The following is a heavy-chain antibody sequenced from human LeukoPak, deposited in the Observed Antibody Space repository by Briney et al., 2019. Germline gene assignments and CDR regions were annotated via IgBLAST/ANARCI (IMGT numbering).Heavy chain of an antibody. CDR3: ARVSYQEGVDY. J-gene: IGHJ4*02. Sequence: SETLSLTCTVSGGSISSGSYYWSWIRRPAGKGLEWIGRIYTSGSTTYNSSLKSRATISLDTSKNHFSLRLSSVTAADTAVYYCARVSYQEGVDYWGQGTLVTVSS. V-gene: IGHV4-61*02. CDR1: GGSISSGSYY. D-gene: IGHD2-2*01. CDR2: IYTSGST.